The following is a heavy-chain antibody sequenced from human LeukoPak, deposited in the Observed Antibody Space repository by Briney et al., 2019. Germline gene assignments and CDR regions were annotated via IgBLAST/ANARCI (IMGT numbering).Heavy chain of an antibody. Sequence: GSLRLSCAASGFTFSSYTMNWVRQAPGKGLEWVSSISSSTGYIYYADSVKGRFTISRDNAKNSLYLQMNSLRAEDTAVYYCASRLLGNAFDIWGQGTMVTVSS. CDR1: GFTFSSYT. J-gene: IGHJ3*02. V-gene: IGHV3-21*01. CDR2: ISSSTGYI. D-gene: IGHD2-8*02. CDR3: ASRLLGNAFDI.